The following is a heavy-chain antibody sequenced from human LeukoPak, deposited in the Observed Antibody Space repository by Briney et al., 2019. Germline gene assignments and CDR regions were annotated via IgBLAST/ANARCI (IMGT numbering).Heavy chain of an antibody. CDR2: IIPIFGTA. J-gene: IGHJ4*02. CDR1: GGTFSSYA. Sequence: ASVKVSCTASGGTFSSYAISWVRQAPGQGLEWIGGIIPIFGTANYAQKFQGRVTITADKSTSTAYMELSSLRSEDTAVYYCARANLRWLQWGYFDYWGQGTLVTVSS. CDR3: ARANLRWLQWGYFDY. D-gene: IGHD5-24*01. V-gene: IGHV1-69*06.